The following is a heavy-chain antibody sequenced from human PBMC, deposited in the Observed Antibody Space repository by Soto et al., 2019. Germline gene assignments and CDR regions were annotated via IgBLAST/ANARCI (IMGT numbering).Heavy chain of an antibody. CDR1: GGSISSGGYY. J-gene: IGHJ6*02. CDR3: ARDFTDSSRRTLGMGF. Sequence: QVQLQESGPGLVKPSQTLSLTCTVSGGSISSGGYYWSWIRQHPGKGLEWIGYLYYSGSTYYHPSLESGVTISVDTSKSQCSLRLSSGTAADTAVYYCARDFTDSSRRTLGMGFWGQGTTVTVSS. CDR2: LYYSGST. D-gene: IGHD6-19*01. V-gene: IGHV4-31*03.